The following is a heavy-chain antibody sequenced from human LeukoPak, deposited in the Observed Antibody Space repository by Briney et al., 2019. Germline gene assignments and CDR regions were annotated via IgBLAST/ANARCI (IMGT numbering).Heavy chain of an antibody. CDR1: GFTFSSYA. Sequence: PGGSLRLSCAASGFTFSSYAMSWVRQAPGKGLEWVSAISGSGGSTYYADSVRGRFTISRDNSNNTLYLQMNSLRAEDTAVYYCAKGQGYCSSTSCPGLDYWGQGTLVTVSS. D-gene: IGHD2-2*01. J-gene: IGHJ4*02. CDR3: AKGQGYCSSTSCPGLDY. CDR2: ISGSGGST. V-gene: IGHV3-23*01.